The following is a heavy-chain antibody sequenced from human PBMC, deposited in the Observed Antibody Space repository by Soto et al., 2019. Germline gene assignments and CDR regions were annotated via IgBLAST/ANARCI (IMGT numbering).Heavy chain of an antibody. CDR1: GGSISSYY. D-gene: IGHD6-6*01. V-gene: IGHV4-59*01. Sequence: SETLSLTCTVSGGSISSYYWSWIRQPPGKGLEWIGYIYYSGSTNYNPSLKSRVTISVDTSKNQFSLKLSSVTAADTAVYYCARGEYSSSPWGQGTLVTVSS. J-gene: IGHJ4*02. CDR2: IYYSGST. CDR3: ARGEYSSSP.